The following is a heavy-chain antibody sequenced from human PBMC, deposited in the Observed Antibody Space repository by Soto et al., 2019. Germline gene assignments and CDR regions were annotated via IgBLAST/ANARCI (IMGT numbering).Heavy chain of an antibody. Sequence: EVQLVESGGGLVQPGGSLRLSCAASGLTFSSYWMHWVRQAPGKGLVWVSRINSDGSSTSYADSVKGRFTISRDNAKNTLYLQMNRLRAEDTAVYYCASLVPLDSSGVGWGQGTLVTVSS. CDR1: GLTFSSYW. V-gene: IGHV3-74*01. D-gene: IGHD3-22*01. CDR2: INSDGSST. CDR3: ASLVPLDSSGVG. J-gene: IGHJ4*02.